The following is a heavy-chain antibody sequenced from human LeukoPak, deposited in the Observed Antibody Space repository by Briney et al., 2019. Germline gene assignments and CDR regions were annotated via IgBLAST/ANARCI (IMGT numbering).Heavy chain of an antibody. CDR2: IYYSGSS. CDR1: GGSISSSSYY. J-gene: IGHJ4*02. V-gene: IGHV4-39*01. D-gene: IGHD2-2*01. Sequence: PSETLSLTCTVSGGSISSSSYYWGWIRQPPGKGLEWIGSIYYSGSSYYNPSLKSRVTMSVDTSKNQLSLKMSSVTAADTAVYYCARHVVGYCSSTSCHTDYWGQGTLVTVSS. CDR3: ARHVVGYCSSTSCHTDY.